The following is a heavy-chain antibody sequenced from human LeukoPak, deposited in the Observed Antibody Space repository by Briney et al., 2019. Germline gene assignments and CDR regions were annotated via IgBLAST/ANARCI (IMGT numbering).Heavy chain of an antibody. V-gene: IGHV3-74*01. CDR3: ARARWYSCDY. D-gene: IGHD5-24*01. CDR1: GFTFSGHW. J-gene: IGHJ4*02. CDR2: DGSGT. Sequence: GGSLRLSCAVSGFTFSGHWMFWVRQAPGKGLEWVSSDGSGTGYTDSVRGRFTVSRDNARNTLYLQMNSLRAEDTAVYYCARARWYSCDYWGQGTLVTVSS.